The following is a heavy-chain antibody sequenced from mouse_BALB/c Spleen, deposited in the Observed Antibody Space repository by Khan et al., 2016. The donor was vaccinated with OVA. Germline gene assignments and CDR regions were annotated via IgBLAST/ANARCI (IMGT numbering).Heavy chain of an antibody. CDR2: ISSAGTYT. J-gene: IGHJ3*01. V-gene: IGHV5-9-1*01. CDR1: GFTFSSFV. Sequence: EVELVESGGGLVKPGGSLKLSCAASGFTFSSFVMSWVRQTPEKRLEWVATISSAGTYTYFPDSVKGRFTISGDNAKNTLYLQMNSLRSEDTAMYYCANGNYGWFACWGQGTLVTVSA. CDR3: ANGNYGWFAC. D-gene: IGHD2-1*01.